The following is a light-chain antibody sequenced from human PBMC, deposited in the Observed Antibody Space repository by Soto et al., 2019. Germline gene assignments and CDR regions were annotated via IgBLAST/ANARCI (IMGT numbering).Light chain of an antibody. CDR1: SSDIGGYNY. J-gene: IGLJ1*01. Sequence: QSVLTQPASVSGSPGQSITISCTGTSSDIGGYNYVSWYQQHPGEAPKLLIYDVSNRPSGVSNRFSGSKSGNTASLTISGLQGEDEADSYCGSYRSSSTVYVFGPGTKVTVL. CDR2: DVS. CDR3: GSYRSSSTVYV. V-gene: IGLV2-14*01.